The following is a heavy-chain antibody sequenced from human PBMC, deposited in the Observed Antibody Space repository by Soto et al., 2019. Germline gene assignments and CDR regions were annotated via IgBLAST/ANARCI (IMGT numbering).Heavy chain of an antibody. Sequence: GGSLRLSCAASGFTFSSYGMHWVRQAPGKGLEWVAVISYDGSNKYYADSVKGRFTISRDNSKNTLYLQMNSLRAEDTAVYYCATSHGGTRTSKPYYDSSGYRPLGYWGQGTLVTVSS. J-gene: IGHJ4*02. V-gene: IGHV3-30*03. CDR2: ISYDGSNK. CDR3: ATSHGGTRTSKPYYDSSGYRPLGY. D-gene: IGHD3-22*01. CDR1: GFTFSSYG.